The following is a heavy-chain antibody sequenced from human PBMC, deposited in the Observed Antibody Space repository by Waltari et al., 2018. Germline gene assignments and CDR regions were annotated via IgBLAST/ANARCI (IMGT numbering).Heavy chain of an antibody. Sequence: EVQLVESGGGLVKPGGSLRLSCAASGFTFSNAWMSWVRQAPGKGLEWVGRIKSKTDGGTTDYAAPVKGRFTISRDDSKNTLYLQMNSLKTEDTAVYYCTTVSPSHQLLHNYYYYMDVWGKGTTVTVSS. CDR3: TTVSPSHQLLHNYYYYMDV. CDR2: IKSKTDGGTT. CDR1: GFTFSNAW. J-gene: IGHJ6*03. V-gene: IGHV3-15*01. D-gene: IGHD3-10*01.